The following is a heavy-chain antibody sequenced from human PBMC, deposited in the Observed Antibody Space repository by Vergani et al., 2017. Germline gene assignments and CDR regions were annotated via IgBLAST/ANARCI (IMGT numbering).Heavy chain of an antibody. V-gene: IGHV4-59*01. CDR3: ARELVAGGWYYGMDV. CDR1: GGSISSYY. CDR2: IYYSGST. Sequence: QVQLQESGPGLVKPSQTLSLTCTVSGGSISSYYWSWIRQPPGKGLEWIGYIYYSGSTNYNPSLKSRVTIPVDTSKNQFPLKLSSVTAADTAVYYCARELVAGGWYYGMDVWGQGTTVTVSS. D-gene: IGHD2-15*01. J-gene: IGHJ6*02.